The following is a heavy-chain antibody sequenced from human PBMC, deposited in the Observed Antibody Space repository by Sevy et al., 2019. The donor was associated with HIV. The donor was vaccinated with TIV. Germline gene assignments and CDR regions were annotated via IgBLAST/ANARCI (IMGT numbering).Heavy chain of an antibody. V-gene: IGHV4-59*08. CDR2: VYYTGGT. J-gene: IGHJ3*02. CDR3: ASRKDFDI. CDR1: GGSINSDH. Sequence: SETLSLTCTVSGGSINSDHWNWIRQPPGKGLEWIGYVYYTGGTNYNPSLKNRVTISLDSTKKHFSLKLTSGSAADAAGDCCASRKDFDIWGQGTMVTVSS.